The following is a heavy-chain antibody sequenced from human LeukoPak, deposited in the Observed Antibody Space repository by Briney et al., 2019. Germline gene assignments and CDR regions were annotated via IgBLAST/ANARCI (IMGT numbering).Heavy chain of an antibody. V-gene: IGHV1-69*05. CDR2: IIPIFATA. Sequence: MGGIIPIFATANYAQKFQGRVTITTDESTSTAYMELSSLRSEDTAVYYCARLGSSSSYFDYWGQGTLVTVSS. CDR3: ARLGSSSSYFDY. J-gene: IGHJ4*02. D-gene: IGHD6-6*01.